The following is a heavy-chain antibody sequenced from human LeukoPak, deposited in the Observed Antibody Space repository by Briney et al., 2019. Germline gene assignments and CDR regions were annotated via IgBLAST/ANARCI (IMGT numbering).Heavy chain of an antibody. CDR2: IKQDGSEK. D-gene: IGHD5-18*01. Sequence: GGSLRLSCAASGFTFSSYWMSWVRQAPGKGLEWVANIKQDGSEKYYVDSVKGRFTISRDNAKNSLYPQMNSLRAEDTAVYYCARSSVDTAMVTIVHYYYYGMDVWGQGTTVTVSS. V-gene: IGHV3-7*01. CDR1: GFTFSSYW. CDR3: ARSSVDTAMVTIVHYYYYGMDV. J-gene: IGHJ6*02.